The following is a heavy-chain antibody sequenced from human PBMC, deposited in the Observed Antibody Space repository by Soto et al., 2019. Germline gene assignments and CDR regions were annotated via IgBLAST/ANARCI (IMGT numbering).Heavy chain of an antibody. Sequence: PGGSLRLSCAASGLTFDDYAMHWVRQAPGKGLEWVSGISWNSGSIGYADSVKGRFTISRDNAKNSLYLQMNSLRAEDTALYYCAKSGYFDFWYFDYWGQGTLVTVSS. CDR1: GLTFDDYA. D-gene: IGHD3-9*01. V-gene: IGHV3-9*01. CDR3: AKSGYFDFWYFDY. J-gene: IGHJ4*02. CDR2: ISWNSGSI.